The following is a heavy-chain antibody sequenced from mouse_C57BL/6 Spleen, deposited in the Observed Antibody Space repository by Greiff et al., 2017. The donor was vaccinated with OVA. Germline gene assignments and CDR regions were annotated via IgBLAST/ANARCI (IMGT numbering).Heavy chain of an antibody. J-gene: IGHJ3*01. CDR1: GYTFTSYW. CDR2: IDPSDSYT. V-gene: IGHV1-69*01. D-gene: IGHD2-4*01. Sequence: QVQLQQPGAELVMPGASVKLSCKASGYTFTSYWMHWVKQRPGQGLEWIGEIDPSDSYTNYNQKFKGKSTLTVDKSSSTAYMQLSSLTSEDSAVYYCARPIDYDVCAYWGQGTLVTVSA. CDR3: ARPIDYDVCAY.